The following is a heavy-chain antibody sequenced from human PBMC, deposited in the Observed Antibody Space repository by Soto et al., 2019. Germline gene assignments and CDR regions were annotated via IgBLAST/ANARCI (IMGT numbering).Heavy chain of an antibody. CDR3: ASCGHIAVVTASFDY. V-gene: IGHV1-46*02. J-gene: IGHJ4*02. D-gene: IGHD2-21*02. CDR1: GYTLNTYY. Sequence: GASVKVSCKPSGYTLNTYYLHWARQAPGQGLEWMGIIHPSGGGSTYAQKFLGRVTMTRDTSTSTVFMELSSLRSADTAVYYCASCGHIAVVTASFDYWGQGTLVTVSS. CDR2: IHPSGGGS.